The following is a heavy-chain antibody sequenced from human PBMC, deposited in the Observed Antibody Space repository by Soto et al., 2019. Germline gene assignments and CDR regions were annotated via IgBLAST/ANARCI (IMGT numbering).Heavy chain of an antibody. D-gene: IGHD2-21*01. Sequence: PSETLSLTCSVSGGSVSYNSYYWGWIRQPPGKGLEWVGGIFYTGTTYYNPSLKDRLSISVDTSKNSFSLNLTSVTAADTAVYFCERLVAVAQVANVWGQGALGTVS. V-gene: IGHV4-39*01. CDR2: IFYTGTT. CDR3: ERLVAVAQVANV. CDR1: GGSVSYNSYY. J-gene: IGHJ4*02.